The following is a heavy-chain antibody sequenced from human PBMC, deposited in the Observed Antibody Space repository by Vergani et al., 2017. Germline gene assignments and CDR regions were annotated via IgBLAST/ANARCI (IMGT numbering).Heavy chain of an antibody. V-gene: IGHV1-69*08. D-gene: IGHD3-22*01. Sequence: QVQLEQSGAEVKKPGSSVTVSCRASGGTFGSHTISWVRQAPGQGLEWVGRVIPQLEITTLAQHLQGRVIITADKSTETAYMELISLRPEDTAVYYCAGEGNDEDSSGFGAGGSFDWGPGTLVTVSS. CDR3: AGEGNDEDSSGFGAGGSFD. J-gene: IGHJ4*02. CDR1: GGTFGSHT. CDR2: VIPQLEIT.